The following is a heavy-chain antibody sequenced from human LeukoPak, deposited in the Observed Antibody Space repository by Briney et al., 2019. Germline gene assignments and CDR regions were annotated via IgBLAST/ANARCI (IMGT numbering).Heavy chain of an antibody. CDR3: ARLLLYYYDSSGYYHDAFDI. V-gene: IGHV4-39*01. J-gene: IGHJ3*02. CDR2: IYYSGST. CDR1: GGSIGSSSYY. Sequence: PSETLSLTCTVSGGSIGSSSYYWGWIRQPPGKGLEWIGSIYYSGSTYYNPSLKSRVTISVDTSKNQFSLKLSSVTAADTAVYYCARLLLYYYDSSGYYHDAFDIWGLGTMVTVSS. D-gene: IGHD3-22*01.